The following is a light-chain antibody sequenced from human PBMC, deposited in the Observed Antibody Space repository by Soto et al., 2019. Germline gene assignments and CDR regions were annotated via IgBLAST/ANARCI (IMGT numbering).Light chain of an antibody. Sequence: IQLTQSPSTLSASVGDRVTLTCRAAQSLNSRLAWYQHRPGKAPRLLIYDASTLESGVPSRFSGSGSGTEFTLTISSLQPEDFATYYCQQSYSTPPITFGQGTRLEIK. CDR1: QSLNSR. J-gene: IGKJ5*01. V-gene: IGKV1-39*01. CDR3: QQSYSTPPIT. CDR2: DAS.